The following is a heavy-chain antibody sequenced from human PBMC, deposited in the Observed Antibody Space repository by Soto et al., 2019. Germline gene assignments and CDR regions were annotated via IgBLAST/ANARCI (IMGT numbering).Heavy chain of an antibody. V-gene: IGHV4-59*02. Sequence: PXETLSLTCNVSGCSVSASYCSWLRQPPEKRLHWIGYIHGGGSTQYSPSLKSQVTFSVDTSMNQSSLNLTSVTAAATAVYYCARNFGSSSWNLLGYWGQRALVDVSS. J-gene: IGHJ4*02. CDR1: GCSVSASY. CDR2: IHGGGST. CDR3: ARNFGSSSWNLLGY. D-gene: IGHD1-7*01.